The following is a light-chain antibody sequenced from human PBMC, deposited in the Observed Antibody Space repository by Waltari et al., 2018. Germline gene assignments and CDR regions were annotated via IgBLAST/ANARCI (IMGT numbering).Light chain of an antibody. Sequence: QSTLTQPASVSGSRGQTITISCTGTSSDIGGYDFVSWYQQFPSKAPKLIIYDVNNRPSGGSDRFSGFKSGNTASLTISGLQTEDEAEYYCSSYTSTNTHVVFGGGTKLTVL. CDR1: SSDIGGYDF. J-gene: IGLJ2*01. CDR3: SSYTSTNTHVV. CDR2: DVN. V-gene: IGLV2-14*03.